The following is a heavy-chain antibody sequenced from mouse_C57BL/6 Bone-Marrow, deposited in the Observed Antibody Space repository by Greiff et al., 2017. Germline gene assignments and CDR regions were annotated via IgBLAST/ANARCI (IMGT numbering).Heavy chain of an antibody. D-gene: IGHD1-1*01. V-gene: IGHV5-4*01. CDR2: ISEGGSYT. Sequence: EVQVVESGGGLVKPGGSLKLSCAASGFTFSSYAMSWVRQTPEKRLEWVATISEGGSYTYYPDNVKGRFTISRDNANNNLYLQMSHLNSEDTAMYYCAEIGGSSPDYWGQGTTLTVSS. J-gene: IGHJ2*01. CDR3: AEIGGSSPDY. CDR1: GFTFSSYA.